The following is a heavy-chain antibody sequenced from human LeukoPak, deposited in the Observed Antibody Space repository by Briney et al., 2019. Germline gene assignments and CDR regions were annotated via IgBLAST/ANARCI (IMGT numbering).Heavy chain of an antibody. CDR2: INGDASST. J-gene: IGHJ4*02. V-gene: IGHV3-74*01. CDR3: ARARGNTYGYFEY. Sequence: GGALILSCSAYGLTLSGYWMDSVRQAPGKGLVWVSRINGDASSTSYADSVKGRFTISRDNAKSTLYLQMNSLRVEDTAVYYCARARGNTYGYFEYWGQGTLVTVSS. D-gene: IGHD5-18*01. CDR1: GLTLSGYW.